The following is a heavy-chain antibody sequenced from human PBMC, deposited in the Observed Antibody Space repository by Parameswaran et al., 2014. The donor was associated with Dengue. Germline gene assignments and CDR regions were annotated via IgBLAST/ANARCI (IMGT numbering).Heavy chain of an antibody. D-gene: IGHD3-9*01. Sequence: WIRQPPGKGLEWIGEINHSGSTNYNPSLKSRVTISVDTSKNQFSLKLSSVTAADTAVYYCASSSGYTYGMDVWGQGTTVTVSS. V-gene: IGHV4-34*01. CDR2: INHSGST. J-gene: IGHJ6*02. CDR3: ASSSGYTYGMDV.